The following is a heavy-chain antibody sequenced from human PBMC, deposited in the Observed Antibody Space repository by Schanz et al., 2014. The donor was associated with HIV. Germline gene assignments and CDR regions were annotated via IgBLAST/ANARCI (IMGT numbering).Heavy chain of an antibody. V-gene: IGHV1-18*01. CDR1: GGTFMTYA. CDR3: AREGDGASITGTSDY. Sequence: QVQLVQSGAEVKKPGSSVKVSCKASGGTFMTYAISWVRQAPGQGLEWMGWISAYNGNTNYAQKLQGRVTMTTDTSTSTVYMELRSLNSDDTAVYYCAREGDGASITGTSDYWGQGTLVTVSS. J-gene: IGHJ4*02. CDR2: ISAYNGNT. D-gene: IGHD1-20*01.